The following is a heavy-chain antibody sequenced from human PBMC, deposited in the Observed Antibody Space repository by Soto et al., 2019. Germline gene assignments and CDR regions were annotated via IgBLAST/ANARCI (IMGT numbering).Heavy chain of an antibody. CDR3: AKDPLEYTYSYLDS. V-gene: IGHV3-23*01. CDR2: ITGSGGST. Sequence: EVQLLESGGTWVQPGGSLRLSCAASGFTFITYAMTWVRQAPGKGLEWVSTITGSGGSTYYADSVKGRFTISRDNSKNTLDLQMNSLRAEDTAVYYCAKDPLEYTYSYLDSWVQGTLVTVSS. J-gene: IGHJ4*02. D-gene: IGHD5-18*01. CDR1: GFTFITYA.